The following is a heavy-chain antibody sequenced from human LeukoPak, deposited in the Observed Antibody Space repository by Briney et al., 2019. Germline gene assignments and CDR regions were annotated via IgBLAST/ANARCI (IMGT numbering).Heavy chain of an antibody. Sequence: GGSLRLSCAASGFTFSSYAMHWVRQAPGKGLERVAVISYDGSNKYYADSVKGRFTISRDNSKNTLYLQMNSLRAEDTAVYYCARGIRIAVAGNIDYWGQGTPVTVSS. V-gene: IGHV3-30*04. J-gene: IGHJ4*02. CDR1: GFTFSSYA. CDR2: ISYDGSNK. D-gene: IGHD6-19*01. CDR3: ARGIRIAVAGNIDY.